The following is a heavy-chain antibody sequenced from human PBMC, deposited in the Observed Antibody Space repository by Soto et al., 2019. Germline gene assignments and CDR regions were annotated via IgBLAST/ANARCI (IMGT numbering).Heavy chain of an antibody. CDR2: FNPSGGST. CDR1: GYTFNSYY. D-gene: IGHD5-18*01. J-gene: IGHJ2*01. CDR3: ARGGYDWYFDL. V-gene: IGHV1-46*02. Sequence: ASVKVSCKASGYTFNSYYIHWVRQAPGQGLEWMGIFNPSGGSTNYPQKLQGRVTLTRDTSTSTVYMELSSLRSEDTAIYYCARGGYDWYFDLWGRGTLVTVSS.